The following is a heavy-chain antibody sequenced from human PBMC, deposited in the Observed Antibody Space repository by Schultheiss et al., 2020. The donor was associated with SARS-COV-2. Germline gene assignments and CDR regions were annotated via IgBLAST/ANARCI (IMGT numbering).Heavy chain of an antibody. CDR2: IWYDGSNK. Sequence: GGSLRLSCAASGFTFSSYAMHWVRQAPGKGLEWVAVIWYDGSNKYYADSVKGRFTISRDNSKNTLYLQMNSLRAEDTAVYYCARGSPPYCGGDCYFDYWGQGTLVTVSS. CDR1: GFTFSSYA. V-gene: IGHV3-30*01. J-gene: IGHJ4*02. D-gene: IGHD2-21*02. CDR3: ARGSPPYCGGDCYFDY.